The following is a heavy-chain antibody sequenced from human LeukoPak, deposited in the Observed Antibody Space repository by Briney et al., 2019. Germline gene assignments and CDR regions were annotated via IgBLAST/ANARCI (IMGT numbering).Heavy chain of an antibody. J-gene: IGHJ5*02. CDR3: ARGARVVL. CDR2: IYYSGST. Sequence: SETLSLTCTVSGGSISSYYWSWIRQPPGKGLEWIGYIYYSGSTNYNPSLKSRVTISVDTSKNQFSLKLSSVTAADTAVYYCARGARVVLWGRGTLVTVSS. V-gene: IGHV4-59*08. CDR1: GGSISSYY. D-gene: IGHD6-6*01.